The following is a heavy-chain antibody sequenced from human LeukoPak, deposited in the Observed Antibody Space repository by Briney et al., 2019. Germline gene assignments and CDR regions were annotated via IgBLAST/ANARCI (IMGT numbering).Heavy chain of an antibody. CDR1: GFTFSSYA. V-gene: IGHV3-30-3*01. J-gene: IGHJ1*01. CDR2: ISYDGSNK. D-gene: IGHD4-17*01. Sequence: GRSLRLSCAASGFTFSSYAMHWVRQAPGKGLEWVAVISYDGSNKYYADSVKGRFTISRDNSKNTLYLQMNSLRVEDTAVYYCARVHYGALGYFQHWGQGTLVTVSS. CDR3: ARVHYGALGYFQH.